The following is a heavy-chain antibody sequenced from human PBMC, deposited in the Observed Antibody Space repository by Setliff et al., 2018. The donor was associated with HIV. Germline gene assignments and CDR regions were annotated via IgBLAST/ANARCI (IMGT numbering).Heavy chain of an antibody. D-gene: IGHD6-13*01. V-gene: IGHV4-31*03. J-gene: IGHJ4*02. Sequence: KPSETLSLTCTVSGGSISSGGYYWNWIRQHPGKGLERIGYIYYSGNTYYNPSLKSRITISLDTSKNQFSLKLSSVTAADTAVYYCARGIAAAGGYFDYWGPGTLVTVSS. CDR1: GGSISSGGYY. CDR3: ARGIAAAGGYFDY. CDR2: IYYSGNT.